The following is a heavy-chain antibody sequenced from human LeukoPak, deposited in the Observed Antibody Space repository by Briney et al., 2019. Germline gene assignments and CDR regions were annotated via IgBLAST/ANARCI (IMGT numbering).Heavy chain of an antibody. J-gene: IGHJ3*02. CDR2: INPSGGST. CDR3: ASSSWSFSAAFDI. Sequence: ASVKVSCKASGYTFTGYYMHWVRQAPGQGLEWMGFINPSGGSTRYAQNFQGRVTMTRDMSTSTVYMELNSLRIEDTAVYYCASSSWSFSAAFDIWGQGTMVTVSS. V-gene: IGHV1-46*01. D-gene: IGHD6-13*01. CDR1: GYTFTGYY.